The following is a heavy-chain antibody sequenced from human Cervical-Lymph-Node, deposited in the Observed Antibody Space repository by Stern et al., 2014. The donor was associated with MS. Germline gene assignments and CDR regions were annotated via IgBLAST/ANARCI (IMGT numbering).Heavy chain of an antibody. D-gene: IGHD6-6*01. CDR2: INTKTGNP. Sequence: VQLVQSGSELKKPGASVKVSCKASGYNLTTYAINWVRQAPGQGLEWMGWINTKTGNPTFAQGFTGRFVFSLDTSIHTAYLPISSLKAEDSAVYYCATWGAGSSPPLFYWGQGTLVTVSS. CDR3: ATWGAGSSPPLFY. J-gene: IGHJ4*02. V-gene: IGHV7-4-1*02. CDR1: GYNLTTYA.